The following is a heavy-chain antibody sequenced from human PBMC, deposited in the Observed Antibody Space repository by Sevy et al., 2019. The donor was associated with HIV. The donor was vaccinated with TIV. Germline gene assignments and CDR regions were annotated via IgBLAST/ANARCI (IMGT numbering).Heavy chain of an antibody. V-gene: IGHV3-30-3*01. D-gene: IGHD6-19*01. Sequence: GGSLRLSCAASGFTFSSYAMHWVHQAPGKGLEWVAVISYDGSNKYYADSVKGRFTISRDNSKNTLYLQMNSLRAEDTAGYYCARDPLSRLIAVAGTGPLDYWGQGTLVTVSS. CDR2: ISYDGSNK. CDR3: ARDPLSRLIAVAGTGPLDY. CDR1: GFTFSSYA. J-gene: IGHJ4*02.